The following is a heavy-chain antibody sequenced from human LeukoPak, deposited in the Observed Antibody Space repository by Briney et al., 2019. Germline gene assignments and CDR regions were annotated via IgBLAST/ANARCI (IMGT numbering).Heavy chain of an antibody. CDR2: IIPILGIA. J-gene: IGHJ4*02. CDR1: GGTFSSYA. D-gene: IGHD5-12*01. V-gene: IGHV1-69*04. Sequence: GSSVKVSCKASGGTFSSYAISWVRQAPGQGLEWMGRIIPILGIANYAQKFQGRVTITADKSTSTAYMELSSLRSEDTAVYYCARDSDSGYSPDFDYWGQGTLVTVSS. CDR3: ARDSDSGYSPDFDY.